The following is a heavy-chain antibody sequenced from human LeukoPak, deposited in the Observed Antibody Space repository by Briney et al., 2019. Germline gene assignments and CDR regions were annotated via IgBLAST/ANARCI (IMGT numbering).Heavy chain of an antibody. CDR1: GDXVSSNSAG. CDR3: ARILGVASLDAFDV. CDR2: TYYRSRWYN. J-gene: IGHJ3*01. D-gene: IGHD2-8*02. V-gene: IGHV6-1*01. Sequence: SQTLSLTCAISGDXVSSNSAGWHWIRQSPSRGLEWLGRTYYRSRWYNDYAVSVKSRITINPDTSKNQFSLQLNSVTPEDTAVYYCARILGVASLDAFDVWGQGTMVTVSS.